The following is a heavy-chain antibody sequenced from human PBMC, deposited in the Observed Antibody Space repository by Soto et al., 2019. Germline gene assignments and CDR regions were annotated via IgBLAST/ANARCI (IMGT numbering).Heavy chain of an antibody. V-gene: IGHV4-34*01. CDR1: GGSFSGYY. J-gene: IGHJ4*02. CDR2: INHSGST. D-gene: IGHD3-9*01. Sequence: ASETLSLTCAVYGGSFSGYYWSWIRQPPGKGLEWIGEINHSGSTNYNPSLKSRVTISVDTSKNQFSLKLSSVTAADTAVYYCARGKNFDILTGYYQTYYFDYWGQGTLVTVSS. CDR3: ARGKNFDILTGYYQTYYFDY.